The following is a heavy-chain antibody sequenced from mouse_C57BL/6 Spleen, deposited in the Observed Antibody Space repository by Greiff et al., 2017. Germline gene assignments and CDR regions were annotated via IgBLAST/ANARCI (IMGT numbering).Heavy chain of an antibody. CDR1: GYTFTDYE. CDR3: TRGFTTVVPY. D-gene: IGHD1-1*01. V-gene: IGHV1-15*01. CDR2: IDPETGGT. Sequence: QVQLQQSGAELVRPGASVTLSCKASGYTFTDYEMHWVKQTPVHGLEWIGAIDPETGGTAYNQKFKGKAILTADKSSSTAYMELRSLTSEDSAVYYCTRGFTTVVPYWGQGTTLTVSS. J-gene: IGHJ2*01.